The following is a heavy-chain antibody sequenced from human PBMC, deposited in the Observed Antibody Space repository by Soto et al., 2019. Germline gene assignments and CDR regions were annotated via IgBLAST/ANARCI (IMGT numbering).Heavy chain of an antibody. J-gene: IGHJ6*02. CDR3: ARDRFTVGVREYYGMDV. CDR2: TYSGGST. D-gene: IGHD2-8*01. Sequence: EVQLVESGGGLIQPGGSLRLSCAASGFTVSSTYMSWVRQAPRKGLEWVSITYSGGSTHYADSVKGRYTISRDNSKNTLYLEMNSLRAEDTAVYYCARDRFTVGVREYYGMDVWGQGTTVTVSS. CDR1: GFTVSSTY. V-gene: IGHV3-53*01.